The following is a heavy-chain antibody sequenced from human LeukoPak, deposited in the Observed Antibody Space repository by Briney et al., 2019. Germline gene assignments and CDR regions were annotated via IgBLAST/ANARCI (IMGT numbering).Heavy chain of an antibody. Sequence: SVKVSFKASGGTFIIYTISWVRQAPGQGREWMGGIIPILGIANYAQKFQGRVTITADKSTSTAYMELSSLRSEDTAVYYCARGIAAAGPPEYWGQGTLVTVSS. CDR2: IIPILGIA. D-gene: IGHD6-13*01. J-gene: IGHJ4*02. CDR1: GGTFIIYT. CDR3: ARGIAAAGPPEY. V-gene: IGHV1-69*10.